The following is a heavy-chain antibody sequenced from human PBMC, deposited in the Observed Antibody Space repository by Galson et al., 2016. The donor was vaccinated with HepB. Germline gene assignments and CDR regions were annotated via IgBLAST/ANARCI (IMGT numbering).Heavy chain of an antibody. CDR2: ISDNGGSV. V-gene: IGHV3-30*18. Sequence: SLRLSCAASGFIISSYGMQWVRQAPGRGLEWVAVISDNGGSVGYGDSVKGRFTISGDNSKNTLYLQMDSLRAEDTALYFCAKGRSTGSHYHPPDYWGQGAPVTV. D-gene: IGHD1-26*01. CDR3: AKGRSTGSHYHPPDY. J-gene: IGHJ4*02. CDR1: GFIISSYG.